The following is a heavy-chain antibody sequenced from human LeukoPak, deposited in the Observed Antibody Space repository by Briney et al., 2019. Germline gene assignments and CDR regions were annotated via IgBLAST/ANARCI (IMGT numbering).Heavy chain of an antibody. Sequence: GGSLRLSCAASGFTFSSYGMHWVRQAPGKGLEWVAVIWYDGSNKYYADSVKGRFTTSRDNSKNTLYLQMNSLRAEDTAVYYCARVDSSGYYFDYWGQGTLVTVSS. J-gene: IGHJ4*02. CDR1: GFTFSSYG. CDR2: IWYDGSNK. D-gene: IGHD3-22*01. V-gene: IGHV3-33*01. CDR3: ARVDSSGYYFDY.